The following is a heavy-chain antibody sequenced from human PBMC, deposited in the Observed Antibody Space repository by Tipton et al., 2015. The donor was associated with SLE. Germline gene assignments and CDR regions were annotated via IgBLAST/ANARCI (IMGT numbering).Heavy chain of an antibody. J-gene: IGHJ4*02. V-gene: IGHV4-4*07. CDR3: AREDHSTYIY. D-gene: IGHD4-11*01. CDR1: GGSISGYY. CDR2: IYTSAST. Sequence: TLSLTCTVSGGSISGYYWSWVRQPAGKGLEWIGRIYTSASTIYNPSLKSRVTLSSDTSKNQFSLRVRSVTAADTAVYYCAREDHSTYIYWGQGTLVTVSS.